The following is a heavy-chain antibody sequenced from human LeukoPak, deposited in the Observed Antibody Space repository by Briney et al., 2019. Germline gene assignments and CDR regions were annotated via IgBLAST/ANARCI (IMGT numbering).Heavy chain of an antibody. V-gene: IGHV3-23*01. CDR2: FSGNGGGT. CDR1: GFTFSSYA. J-gene: IGHJ3*02. Sequence: GGSLRLSCAASGFTFSSYAMTWVRQAPGKGLEWVSVFSGNGGGTDYADSVKGRFTISRDNSKNTLYLQMNSLRAEDTAVYYCAKGSYSSASGTFDIWGQGTMVTAPS. D-gene: IGHD6-19*01. CDR3: AKGSYSSASGTFDI.